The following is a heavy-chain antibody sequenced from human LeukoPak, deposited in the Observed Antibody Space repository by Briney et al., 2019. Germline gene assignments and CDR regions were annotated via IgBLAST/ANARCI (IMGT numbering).Heavy chain of an antibody. CDR1: GASISTGTSY. D-gene: IGHD3-22*01. Sequence: SETLSLTCNVSGASISTGTSYWGWIRQPPGRGLEWIGSIYHSGYTYYNPSLKSRVTISVDTSKNQFSLKLSSLTAADTAVYYCVRDTPMYYFDSGGLGHFDFWGRGTLVTVSS. J-gene: IGHJ2*01. V-gene: IGHV4-39*02. CDR3: VRDTPMYYFDSGGLGHFDF. CDR2: IYHSGYT.